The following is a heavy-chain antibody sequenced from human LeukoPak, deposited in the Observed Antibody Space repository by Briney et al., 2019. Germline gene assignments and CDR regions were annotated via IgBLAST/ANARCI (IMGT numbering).Heavy chain of an antibody. CDR1: GYTLTEIS. Sequence: ASVKVSCKVSGYTLTEISIHWVRQAPEKGLEWMGGFDPEDDETIYAQNFQGRVTMTEDTSTVTAYLELSRLRSEDTAVYYCTTVLTTVTTVHYFDYWGQGTLVTVSS. CDR3: TTVLTTVTTVHYFDY. V-gene: IGHV1-24*01. D-gene: IGHD4-17*01. CDR2: FDPEDDET. J-gene: IGHJ4*02.